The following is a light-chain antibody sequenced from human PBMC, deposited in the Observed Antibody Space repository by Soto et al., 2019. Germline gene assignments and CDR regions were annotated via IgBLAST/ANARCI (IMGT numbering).Light chain of an antibody. V-gene: IGLV2-14*03. Sequence: QSVLTQPASVSGSPGQSITISCTGATTDVDGYDYVSWYQQHPGQAPKLMIFDVNNRPSGVSGRFSGSKSGDTASLTISGLQAEDDGDYSCTSYTGSPSLHVFGSGTKVTVL. J-gene: IGLJ1*01. CDR2: DVN. CDR1: TTDVDGYDY. CDR3: TSYTGSPSLHV.